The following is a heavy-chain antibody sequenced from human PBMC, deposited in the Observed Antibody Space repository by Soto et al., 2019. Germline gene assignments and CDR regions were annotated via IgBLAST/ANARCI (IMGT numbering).Heavy chain of an antibody. D-gene: IGHD3-22*01. J-gene: IGHJ4*02. CDR3: ARDYYDSSGYTTGDH. CDR1: GFTFSSYS. Sequence: EVQLVESGGGLVKPGGSLRLSCAASGFTFSSYSMNWVRQAPGKGLEWVSSISSSSSYIYYADSVKGRFTISRDNAKNSLYLQMNSLRAEDTAVYYCARDYYDSSGYTTGDHWGQGTLVTVSS. V-gene: IGHV3-21*01. CDR2: ISSSSSYI.